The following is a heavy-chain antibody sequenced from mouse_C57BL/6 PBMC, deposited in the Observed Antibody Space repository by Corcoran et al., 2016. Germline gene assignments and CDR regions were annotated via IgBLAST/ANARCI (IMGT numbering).Heavy chain of an antibody. CDR3: ARWGTTVPFAY. CDR2: IYPGSGNT. CDR1: GYSFTSYY. D-gene: IGHD1-1*01. Sequence: QVQLQQSGPELVKPGASVKISCKASGYSFTSYYIHWVKQRPGKGLEWIGWIYPGSGNTKYNEKFKGKATLTADTSSSTAYMQLSSLTSEDSAVYYCARWGTTVPFAYWGQGTLVTVS. V-gene: IGHV1-66*01. J-gene: IGHJ3*01.